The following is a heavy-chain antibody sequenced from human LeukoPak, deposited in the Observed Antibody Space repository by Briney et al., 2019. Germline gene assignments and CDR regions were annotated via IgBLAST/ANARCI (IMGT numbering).Heavy chain of an antibody. CDR3: ARKGSGWHTLEY. CDR2: IYYSGST. CDR1: GGSISTYY. D-gene: IGHD6-19*01. J-gene: IGHJ4*02. V-gene: IGHV4-59*01. Sequence: SETLSLTCTVSGGSISTYYWNWIRQPPGKGLELIGYIYYSGSTNYNPSLKSRVTISVDTSKNQLSLRLTSVTAADTAVYYCARKGSGWHTLEYWGQGTLVTVSS.